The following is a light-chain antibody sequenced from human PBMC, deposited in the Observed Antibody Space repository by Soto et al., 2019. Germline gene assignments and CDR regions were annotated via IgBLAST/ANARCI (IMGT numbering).Light chain of an antibody. CDR2: GAS. CDR3: QQYNDNWPT. V-gene: IGKV3-15*01. Sequence: EIVMTQSPATLSVSPGERATLSCRASQSVSSNLAWYQQKPGQSPRLLIYGASNRATGFPARFSGSGSGTEFTLSISSLQSEDFVVYYCQQYNDNWPTFGQGTKVDIK. J-gene: IGKJ1*01. CDR1: QSVSSN.